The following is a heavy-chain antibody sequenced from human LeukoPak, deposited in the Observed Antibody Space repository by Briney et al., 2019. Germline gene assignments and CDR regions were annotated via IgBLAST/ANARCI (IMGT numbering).Heavy chain of an antibody. J-gene: IGHJ5*02. CDR3: AKDPRLLWFGEFNWFDP. CDR1: GFTFSSYG. Sequence: GGSLRLSCAASGFTFSSYGMHWVRQAPGKGLEWVAVISYDGSNKYYADSVKGRFTISRDNSKNTLYLQMNSLRAEDTAVYYCAKDPRLLWFGEFNWFDPWGQGTLVTVSS. CDR2: ISYDGSNK. V-gene: IGHV3-30*18. D-gene: IGHD3-10*01.